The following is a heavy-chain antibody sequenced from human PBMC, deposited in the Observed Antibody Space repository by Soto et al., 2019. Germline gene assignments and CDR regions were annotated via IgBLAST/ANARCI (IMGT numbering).Heavy chain of an antibody. Sequence: SVKVSCKASGDTLSSYTISWVRQAPGHGLEWMGRIVPLARLTNYAQRFQGRVTITLDTSTSTAYMDLYSLRSEDTAIYYCARVRGHAADDAFDVWGQGTMVTVSS. D-gene: IGHD2-15*01. CDR2: IVPLARLT. V-gene: IGHV1-69*02. CDR3: ARVRGHAADDAFDV. J-gene: IGHJ3*01. CDR1: GDTLSSYT.